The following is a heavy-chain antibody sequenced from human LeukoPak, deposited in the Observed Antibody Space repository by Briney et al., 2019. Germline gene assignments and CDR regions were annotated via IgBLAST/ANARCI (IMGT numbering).Heavy chain of an antibody. D-gene: IGHD3-3*01. Sequence: PGGSLRLSCAASGFTFDDYGMSWVRQAPGKGLEWVSGINWNGGSTGYADSVKGRFTISRDNAKNSLYLQMNSLRAEDTALYYCAREKEDYDFWSGHTSTHYYYYMDAWGKGTTVTVSS. J-gene: IGHJ6*03. CDR2: INWNGGST. CDR1: GFTFDDYG. V-gene: IGHV3-20*04. CDR3: AREKEDYDFWSGHTSTHYYYYMDA.